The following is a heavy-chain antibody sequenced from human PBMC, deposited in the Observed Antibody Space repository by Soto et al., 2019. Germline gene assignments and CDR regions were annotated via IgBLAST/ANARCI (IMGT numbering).Heavy chain of an antibody. CDR1: GGSISSYY. J-gene: IGHJ3*01. D-gene: IGHD6-13*01. CDR3: ARQERGSSWLIWNVLEF. V-gene: IGHV4-59*08. CDR2: IYYSGST. Sequence: SETLSLTCTVSGGSISSYYWSWIRQPPGKGLEWIGYIYYSGSTNYNPSLKSRVTISADTSKNQFSLKLSSVTAADTAVYYCARQERGSSWLIWNVLEFWGKGTMVTV.